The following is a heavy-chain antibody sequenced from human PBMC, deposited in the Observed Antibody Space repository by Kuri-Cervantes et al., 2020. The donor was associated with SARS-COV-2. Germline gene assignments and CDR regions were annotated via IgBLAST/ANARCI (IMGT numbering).Heavy chain of an antibody. CDR3: ARGWSGTDYYYGMDV. V-gene: IGHV1-69*13. CDR2: IIPIFGTA. J-gene: IGHJ6*02. Sequence: SVKVSCKASGGTFSSYAISWVRQAPGQGLEWMGGIIPIFGTANYAQKFQGRVTITADESTSTAYMELSSLRSEDTAVYYCARGWSGTDYYYGMDVWGQGTTVTVSS. D-gene: IGHD6-13*01. CDR1: GGTFSSYA.